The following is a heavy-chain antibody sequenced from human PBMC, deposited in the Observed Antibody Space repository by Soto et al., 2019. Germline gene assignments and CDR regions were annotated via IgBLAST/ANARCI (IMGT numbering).Heavy chain of an antibody. V-gene: IGHV2-5*01. CDR3: AHRQGSIVVNGDNWFDP. CDR2: IYWHDDN. D-gene: IGHD1-26*01. Sequence: QITLKESGPTLVKPTQTLTLSCTFSGFSLSTTGVGVGWIRQPPGKALEWLALIYWHDDNRYSPSLKSRLTITKVTSKNQVVLTVTNMDPVDTATYYCAHRQGSIVVNGDNWFDPWGQGTLATVSS. CDR1: GFSLSTTGVG. J-gene: IGHJ5*02.